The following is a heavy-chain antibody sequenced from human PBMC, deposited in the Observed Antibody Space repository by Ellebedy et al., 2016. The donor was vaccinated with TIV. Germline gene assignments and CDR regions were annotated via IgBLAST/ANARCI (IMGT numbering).Heavy chain of an antibody. J-gene: IGHJ4*02. CDR1: GGTFGNHP. CDR2: ISAYTGDT. Sequence: ASVKVSCKASGGTFGNHPLSWVRQAPGQGLEWMGWISAYTGDTKSAQKFQGRVTMTRDTPTRTVYMELRGLKFEDTAMYYCASVPSAGADYWGQGTLVTVAS. D-gene: IGHD4-17*01. CDR3: ASVPSAGADY. V-gene: IGHV1-18*04.